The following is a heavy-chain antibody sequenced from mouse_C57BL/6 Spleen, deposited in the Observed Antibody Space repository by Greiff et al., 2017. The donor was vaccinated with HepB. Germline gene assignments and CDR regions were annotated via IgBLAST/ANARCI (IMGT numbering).Heavy chain of an antibody. V-gene: IGHV1-64*01. CDR1: GYTFTSYW. J-gene: IGHJ1*03. D-gene: IGHD2-1*01. Sequence: QVQLQQPGAELVKPGASVKLSCKASGYTFTSYWMHWVKQRPGQGLEWIGMIHPNSGSTNYNEKFKSKATLTVDKSYSTAYMQLSSLTSEDSAVYYCARYGNYGYFDVWGTGTTVTVSS. CDR3: ARYGNYGYFDV. CDR2: IHPNSGST.